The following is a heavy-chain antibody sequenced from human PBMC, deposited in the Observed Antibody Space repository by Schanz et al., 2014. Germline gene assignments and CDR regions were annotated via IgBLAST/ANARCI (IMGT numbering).Heavy chain of an antibody. CDR1: GFTLSNYA. V-gene: IGHV3-23*04. CDR2: LSEGGGGT. D-gene: IGHD3-10*02. J-gene: IGHJ4*02. CDR3: AKNQYDDVDLSSFYFDF. Sequence: EVQLVASGGGLVQPGGSLRLSCAASGFTLSNYAMSWVRQAPGKGLEWVSALSEGGGGTHYADSVRGRFTISRDNSKSTLYLQMNSLRAEDTAIYYCAKNQYDDVDLSSFYFDFWGQGTLVTVSS.